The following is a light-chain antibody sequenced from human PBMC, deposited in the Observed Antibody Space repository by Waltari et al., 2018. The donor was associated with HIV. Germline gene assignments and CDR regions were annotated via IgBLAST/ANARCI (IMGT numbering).Light chain of an antibody. V-gene: IGLV3-1*01. CDR2: HDS. CDR3: QAWDSSTVV. Sequence: SYELTQPPSVSVSPGQTASITCSGDKLGDKYACWYQQKPGQSPALVIHHDSKRPSGIPERFSGSNSGNTATLTISGTQAMDEADYYCQAWDSSTVVFGGGTKLTVL. J-gene: IGLJ2*01. CDR1: KLGDKY.